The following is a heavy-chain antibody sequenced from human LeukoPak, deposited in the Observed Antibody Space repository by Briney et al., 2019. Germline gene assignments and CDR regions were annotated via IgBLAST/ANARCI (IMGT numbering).Heavy chain of an antibody. Sequence: TETLSLTCSVSDGSISSSYYYWGWIRQPPGKWLEWIGSIYYSGSTYYNPSLKSRVTISVDTSKSQFSLKLSSLTAADTAVYYCARHSYSSGWLHFDYWGQGTLVTVSS. D-gene: IGHD6-19*01. J-gene: IGHJ4*02. CDR1: DGSISSSYYY. CDR3: ARHSYSSGWLHFDY. V-gene: IGHV4-39*01. CDR2: IYYSGST.